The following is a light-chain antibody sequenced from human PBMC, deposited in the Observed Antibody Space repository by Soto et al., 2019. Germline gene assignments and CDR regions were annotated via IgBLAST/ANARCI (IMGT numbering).Light chain of an antibody. CDR3: QQYATSHLT. V-gene: IGKV3-20*01. J-gene: IGKJ1*01. CDR2: DAS. CDR1: QSVANNY. Sequence: ENVLTQSPGTLSLSPGERATLSCRTSQSVANNYLAWYKQKPGQPPRLLIYDASNRATGIPDRFSGSGSGTDFTLTINRLDPDDFAVFYCQQYATSHLTFGQGTKVDIK.